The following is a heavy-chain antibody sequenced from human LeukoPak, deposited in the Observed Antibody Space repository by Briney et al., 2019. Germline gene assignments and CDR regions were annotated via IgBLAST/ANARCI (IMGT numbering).Heavy chain of an antibody. V-gene: IGHV3-64D*09. Sequence: HPGGSLRLSCAASGFTFSTSAMHWVRQAPGKGLEYVSAISSNGGSTYYADSVKGRFTISRDNSKNTLHLQMSSLRAEDTAVYYCVGVRWFGGSNWFDPWGQGTLVTVSS. CDR3: VGVRWFGGSNWFDP. CDR1: GFTFSTSA. D-gene: IGHD3-10*01. J-gene: IGHJ5*02. CDR2: ISSNGGST.